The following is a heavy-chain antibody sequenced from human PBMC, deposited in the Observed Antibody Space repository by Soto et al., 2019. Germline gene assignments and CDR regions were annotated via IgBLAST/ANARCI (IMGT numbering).Heavy chain of an antibody. CDR3: ARVIGFGEWDPLLYYYYMDV. CDR2: MNPNSGNT. V-gene: IGHV1-8*01. J-gene: IGHJ6*03. CDR1: GYTFTSYD. Sequence: ASVKVSCKASGYTFTSYDINWVRQATGQGLEWMGWMNPNSGNTGYAQKFQGRVTMTRNTSISTAYMELSSLRSEDTAVYYCARVIGFGEWDPLLYYYYMDVWGKGTTVTVSS. D-gene: IGHD3-10*01.